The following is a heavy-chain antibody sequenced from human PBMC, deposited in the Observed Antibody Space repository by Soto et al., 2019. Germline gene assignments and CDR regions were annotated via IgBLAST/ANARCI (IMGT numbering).Heavy chain of an antibody. J-gene: IGHJ3*01. D-gene: IGHD2-15*01. CDR2: IDPTDSFT. Sequence: GESLKISFKASGYKFTTFWLNWVRQTPVKGLEWLGRIDPTDSFTNYSPPFEGHVTISVERSISTAYLQWNSLQASDTAIYYCARPASGGSRDAFDVCGQGTTVT. CDR1: GYKFTTFW. V-gene: IGHV5-10-1*01. CDR3: ARPASGGSRDAFDV.